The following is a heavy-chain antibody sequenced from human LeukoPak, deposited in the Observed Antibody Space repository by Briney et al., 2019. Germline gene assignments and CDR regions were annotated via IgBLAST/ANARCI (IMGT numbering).Heavy chain of an antibody. CDR3: ARGPPNWGYDY. CDR2: MSPNSGDT. CDR1: GYTFTSYD. Sequence: ASVKVSCKASGYTFTSYDFNWVRQATGQRPEWMGWMSPNSGDTGYAQKFQDRVTMTRNTSISTACMELSSLRSDDTAVYYCARGPPNWGYDYWGPGTLVTVSS. J-gene: IGHJ4*02. V-gene: IGHV1-8*01. D-gene: IGHD7-27*01.